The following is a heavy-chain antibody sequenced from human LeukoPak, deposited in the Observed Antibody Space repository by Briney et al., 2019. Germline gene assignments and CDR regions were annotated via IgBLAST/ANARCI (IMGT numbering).Heavy chain of an antibody. CDR1: GFTVSSNY. V-gene: IGHV3-53*01. CDR2: IYSGGST. CDR3: ARDGPHYDLDYYYGMDV. J-gene: IGHJ6*02. D-gene: IGHD3-3*01. Sequence: HPGGSLRLSCAASGFTVSSNYMSWVRQAPGKGLEWVSVIYSGGSTYYADSVKGRFTISRDNSKNTLYLQTNSLRAEDTAVYYCARDGPHYDLDYYYGMDVWGQGTTVTVSS.